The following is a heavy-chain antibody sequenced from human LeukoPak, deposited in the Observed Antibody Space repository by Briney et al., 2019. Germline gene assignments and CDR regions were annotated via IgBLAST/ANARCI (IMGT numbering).Heavy chain of an antibody. CDR3: ARDEEYSGSYGGSYFDY. D-gene: IGHD1-26*01. V-gene: IGHV3-33*01. Sequence: GRSLRLSCAASGFTFSNYGIHWVRQAPGKGLEWVAVIWYDGSNKDYADSVKGRITISRDNSKSTLYLQMNSLRAEDTAVYYCARDEEYSGSYGGSYFDYWGQGTLVTVSS. CDR2: IWYDGSNK. J-gene: IGHJ4*02. CDR1: GFTFSNYG.